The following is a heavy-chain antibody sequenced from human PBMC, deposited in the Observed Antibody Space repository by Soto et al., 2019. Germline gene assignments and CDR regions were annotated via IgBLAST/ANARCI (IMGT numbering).Heavy chain of an antibody. V-gene: IGHV4-59*11. CDR2: VYYSGST. Sequence: ASETLSLTCTVSGGSISSHYWSWIRQPPGQGLEWIGYVYYSGSTNYNPSLKSRVTISVDTSKNQFSLKLNSVTAADTAVYYCAREKQIGSWGQGTLVTVS. CDR1: GGSISSHY. CDR3: AREKQIGS. J-gene: IGHJ5*01.